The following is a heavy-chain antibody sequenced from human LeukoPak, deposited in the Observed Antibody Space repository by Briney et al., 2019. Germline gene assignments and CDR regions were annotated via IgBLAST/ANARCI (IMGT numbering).Heavy chain of an antibody. Sequence: SETLSLTCTVSGGSISSYYWSWIRQPPGKGLEWIGYIYYSGSTNSNPSLKSRVTISVDTSKNQFSLKLSSVTAADTAVYYCAREEERAWYYGSGPGAFDICGQGTMVTVSS. J-gene: IGHJ3*02. CDR2: IYYSGST. CDR1: GGSISSYY. D-gene: IGHD3-10*01. V-gene: IGHV4-59*01. CDR3: AREEERAWYYGSGPGAFDI.